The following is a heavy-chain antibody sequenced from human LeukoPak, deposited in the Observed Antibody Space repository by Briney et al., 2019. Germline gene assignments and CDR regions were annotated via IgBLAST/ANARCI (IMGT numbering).Heavy chain of an antibody. Sequence: PGGSLRLSCAASGFTVSSNCMSWVRQAPGKGLEWVSVIYSGGSTYYADSVKGRFTISRDNSKNTLYLQMNSLRAEDTAVYYCARDGFSSGYPYDAFDIWGQGTLVTVSS. CDR1: GFTVSSNC. CDR2: IYSGGST. V-gene: IGHV3-53*01. J-gene: IGHJ3*02. CDR3: ARDGFSSGYPYDAFDI. D-gene: IGHD3-22*01.